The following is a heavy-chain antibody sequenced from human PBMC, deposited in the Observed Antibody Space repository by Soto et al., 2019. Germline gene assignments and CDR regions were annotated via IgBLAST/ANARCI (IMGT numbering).Heavy chain of an antibody. V-gene: IGHV3-11*01. CDR2: ISNSDYTT. J-gene: IGHJ4*02. CDR3: ASAKWSLDY. D-gene: IGHD2-8*01. Sequence: QVHLVASGGGLVKPGGSLRLSCVASGITLSDNYMTWIRQAPGKGLEWLSYISNSDYTTFYADSVKGRFSISRYNAKNSLYLQLNGLRVEDTAVYYGASAKWSLDYWGQGILVTVSS. CDR1: GITLSDNY.